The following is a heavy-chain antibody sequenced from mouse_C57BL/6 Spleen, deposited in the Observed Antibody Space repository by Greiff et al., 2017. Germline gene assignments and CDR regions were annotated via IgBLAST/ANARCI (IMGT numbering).Heavy chain of an antibody. V-gene: IGHV1-80*01. CDR2: IYPGDGDT. CDR3: ARPAYYSNYDAMDY. CDR1: GYAFSSYW. Sequence: QVQLKQSGAELVKPGASVKISCKASGYAFSSYWMNWVKQRPGKGLEWIGQIYPGDGDTNYNGKFKGKATLTADKSSSTAYMQLSSLTSEDSAVYFCARPAYYSNYDAMDYWGQGTSVTVSS. D-gene: IGHD2-5*01. J-gene: IGHJ4*01.